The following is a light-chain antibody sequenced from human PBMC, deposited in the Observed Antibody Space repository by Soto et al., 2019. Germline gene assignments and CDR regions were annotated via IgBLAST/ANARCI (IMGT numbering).Light chain of an antibody. CDR2: YIS. V-gene: IGKV3-20*01. CDR3: QQYGYSTAT. Sequence: EIVLTQSPCTLSLSPGERATLSCRASQSFTGRNLAWYQQKPGQAPRLLIYYISSRTTGTPDRFSGSGSGTDFTLTISRLEPEDFAVYYCQQYGYSTATFGQGTKVEIK. J-gene: IGKJ1*01. CDR1: QSFTGRN.